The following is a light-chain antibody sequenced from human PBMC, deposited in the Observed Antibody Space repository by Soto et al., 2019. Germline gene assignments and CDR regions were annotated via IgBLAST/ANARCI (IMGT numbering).Light chain of an antibody. V-gene: IGLV3-21*04. CDR1: NIGTKS. CDR3: QLWDNTGDRVL. J-gene: IGLJ2*01. Sequence: SYELTQSPSVSVAPGKTARITCGGNNIGTKSVHWYQQKPGQAPVLVIYSDNDRPSGIPARFSGSNSGHTATLTISRVEAGDEADYYCQLWDNTGDRVLFGGGTKLTVL. CDR2: SDN.